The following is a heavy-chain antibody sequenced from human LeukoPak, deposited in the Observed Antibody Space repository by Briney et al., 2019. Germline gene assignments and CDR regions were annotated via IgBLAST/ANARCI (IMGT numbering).Heavy chain of an antibody. CDR1: GGSFSDYY. J-gene: IGHJ5*02. V-gene: IGHV4-34*01. D-gene: IGHD3-16*01. CDR2: INHRGGT. Sequence: SETLSLTCAVYGGSFSDYYWNWIRQPPGKGLEWIGEINHRGGTNYNPSLKSRVAISVDTSKNQFSMRLTSVTAADTAVYYCTRGDYYDGGGRNWFDPWGQGTLVTVSS. CDR3: TRGDYYDGGGRNWFDP.